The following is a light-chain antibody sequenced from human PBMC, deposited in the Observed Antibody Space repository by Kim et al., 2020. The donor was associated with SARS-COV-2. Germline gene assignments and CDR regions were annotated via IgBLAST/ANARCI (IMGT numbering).Light chain of an antibody. J-gene: IGLJ2*01. CDR3: QSADSSGTYGV. CDR1: ALPNQY. CDR2: KDS. V-gene: IGLV3-25*03. Sequence: SYELTQPPSVSVSPGQTAGITCSGDALPNQYAYWYQQKPGQAPVLVIYKDSERPSGIPERFSGSSSGTTVTLTIRGVQAEDEADNYCQSADSSGTYGVFG.